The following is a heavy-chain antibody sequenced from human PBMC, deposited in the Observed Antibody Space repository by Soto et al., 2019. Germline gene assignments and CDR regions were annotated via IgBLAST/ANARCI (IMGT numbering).Heavy chain of an antibody. V-gene: IGHV3-9*01. CDR3: TKGRGALTVVSNWFDP. J-gene: IGHJ5*02. Sequence: EVQLVESGGGLVQPGKSLKLSCVAIGFTFEDHAMHWIRQVPGKGLEWVAGINWNSGITGYADSVKGRFTISRDNANNSLHLEMNSLKSEDTALYYWTKGRGALTVVSNWFDPWGQGTQVTVPS. CDR1: GFTFEDHA. CDR2: INWNSGIT. D-gene: IGHD3-22*01.